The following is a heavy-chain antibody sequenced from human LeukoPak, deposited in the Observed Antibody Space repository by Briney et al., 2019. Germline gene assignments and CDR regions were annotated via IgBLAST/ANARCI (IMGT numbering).Heavy chain of an antibody. D-gene: IGHD2-2*01. J-gene: IGHJ4*02. Sequence: GRSLRLSCAASGLTFSSYAMHWVRQAPGKGLEWVAVISYDGSNKYYADSVKGRFTISRDNSKNTLYLQMNSLRAEDTAVYYCARAYCSSTSRFSSGWSYPYDYWGQGTLVTVSS. CDR2: ISYDGSNK. CDR1: GLTFSSYA. V-gene: IGHV3-30*01. CDR3: ARAYCSSTSRFSSGWSYPYDY.